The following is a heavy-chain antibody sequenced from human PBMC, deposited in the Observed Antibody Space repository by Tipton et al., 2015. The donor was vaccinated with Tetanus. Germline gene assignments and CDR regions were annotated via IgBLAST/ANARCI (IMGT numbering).Heavy chain of an antibody. D-gene: IGHD5-12*01. CDR1: GALITTGGYS. CDR3: VRGRGLGAYSFGFEY. J-gene: IGHJ4*02. V-gene: IGHV4-30-2*01. CDR2: IYQTAST. Sequence: TLSLTCNVSGALITTGGYSWGWIRQPPGQGLEWLGDIYQTASTYYNPSVRSPITLSLQRAKNQVSLKLSFVTAADTAVYYCVRGRGLGAYSFGFEYWGQGALVTVSS.